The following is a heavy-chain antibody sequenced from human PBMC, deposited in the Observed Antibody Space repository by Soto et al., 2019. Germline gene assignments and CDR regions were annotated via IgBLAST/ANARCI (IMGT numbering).Heavy chain of an antibody. J-gene: IGHJ6*02. CDR1: GGSFSGYY. CDR2: INHSGST. CDR3: ASVRRGWGDMDV. V-gene: IGHV4-34*01. D-gene: IGHD3-16*01. Sequence: QVQLQQWGAGLLKPSETLSLTCAVYGGSFSGYYWSWIRQPPGKGLEWIGEINHSGSTNYNPSLKRRVTISVDTSKNQFSLKLSSVTAADTAVYYCASVRRGWGDMDVWGQGTPVTVSS.